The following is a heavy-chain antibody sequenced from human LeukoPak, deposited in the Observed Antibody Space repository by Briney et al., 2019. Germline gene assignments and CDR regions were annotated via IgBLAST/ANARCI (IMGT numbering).Heavy chain of an antibody. D-gene: IGHD3-22*01. V-gene: IGHV3-48*04. CDR3: ARDAHHYYDSSGTDGFDI. Sequence: GGSLRLSCAASGFTFSSYSMNWVRQAPGKGLEWVSYISSSSSTIYYADSVKGRFTISRDNAKNTLYLQMNSLRAEDTAVYYCARDAHHYYDSSGTDGFDIWGQGTMVTVSS. J-gene: IGHJ3*02. CDR2: ISSSSSTI. CDR1: GFTFSSYS.